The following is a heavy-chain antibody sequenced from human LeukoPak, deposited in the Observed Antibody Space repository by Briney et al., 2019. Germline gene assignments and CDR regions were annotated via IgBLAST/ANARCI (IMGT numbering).Heavy chain of an antibody. CDR3: ATDTVTTSYYGMDV. V-gene: IGHV1-24*01. Sequence: ASVKVSCKVSGYTLTELSMHWVRQAPGKGLEWMGGFDPEDGETIYAQKFQGRVTMTEDTSTDTAYMELSSLRSEDTAVYYCATDTVTTSYYGMDVWGQGTTVTVSS. CDR1: GYTLTELS. J-gene: IGHJ6*02. CDR2: FDPEDGET. D-gene: IGHD4-17*01.